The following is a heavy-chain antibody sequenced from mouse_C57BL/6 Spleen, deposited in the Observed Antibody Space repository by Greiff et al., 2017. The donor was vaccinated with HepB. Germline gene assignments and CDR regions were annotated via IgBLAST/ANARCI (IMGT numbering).Heavy chain of an antibody. D-gene: IGHD3-1*01. V-gene: IGHV5-16*01. CDR1: GFTFSDYY. J-gene: IGHJ2*01. Sequence: EVKLMESEGGLVQPGSSMKLSCTASGFTFSDYYMAWVRQVPEKGLEWVANINYDGSSTYYLDSLKSRFIISRDNAKNILYLQMSSLKSEDTATYYCARSSFLDYWGQGTTLTVSS. CDR2: INYDGSST. CDR3: ARSSFLDY.